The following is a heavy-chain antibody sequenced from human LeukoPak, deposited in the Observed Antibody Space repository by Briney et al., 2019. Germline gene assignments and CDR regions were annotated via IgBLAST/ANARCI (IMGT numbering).Heavy chain of an antibody. Sequence: PGRSLRLSCAASGFTFSSYAMHWVRQAPGKGLEWVAVISYDGSNKYYADSVKGRFTISRDNSKNTLYLQMNSLRAEDTAVYYCARDFFYDFWSGYYTTAFDYWGQGTLVTVSS. V-gene: IGHV3-30-3*01. J-gene: IGHJ4*02. CDR3: ARDFFYDFWSGYYTTAFDY. CDR2: ISYDGSNK. CDR1: GFTFSSYA. D-gene: IGHD3-3*01.